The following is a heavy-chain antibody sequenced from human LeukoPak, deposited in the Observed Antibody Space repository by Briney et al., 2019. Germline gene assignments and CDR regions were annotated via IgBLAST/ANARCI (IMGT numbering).Heavy chain of an antibody. J-gene: IGHJ4*02. CDR3: AKSTTVTQRGYFDY. Sequence: GGSLRLSCAASGFTFSSYGMHWVRQAPAKGLEWVAIISYDGSNKYYADSVKGRFTISRDNSKNTLYLQMNSLRAEDTAVYYCAKSTTVTQRGYFDYWGLGALVTVSS. D-gene: IGHD4-17*01. V-gene: IGHV3-30*18. CDR1: GFTFSSYG. CDR2: ISYDGSNK.